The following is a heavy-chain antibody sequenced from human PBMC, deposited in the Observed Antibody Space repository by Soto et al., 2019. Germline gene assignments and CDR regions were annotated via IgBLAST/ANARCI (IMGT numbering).Heavy chain of an antibody. CDR3: ARDGHTIFGVVTSSYGMDV. V-gene: IGHV1-18*01. D-gene: IGHD3-3*01. CDR2: ISAYNGNT. J-gene: IGHJ6*02. Sequence: QVQLVQSGAEVKKPGASVKVSCKASGYTFTSYGISWVRQAPGQGLEWMGWISAYNGNTNYAQKLQGRVTMTTDTSTRPAYMELRSLRSDDTAVYYCARDGHTIFGVVTSSYGMDVWGQGTTVTVSS. CDR1: GYTFTSYG.